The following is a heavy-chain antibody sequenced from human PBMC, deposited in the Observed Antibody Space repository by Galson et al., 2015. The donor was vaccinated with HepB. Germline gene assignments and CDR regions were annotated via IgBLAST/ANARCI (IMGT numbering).Heavy chain of an antibody. V-gene: IGHV4-4*02. D-gene: IGHD3-3*01. J-gene: IGHJ4*02. CDR2: THHSGIT. CDR3: AALTIFDKFRYYFAY. Sequence: EILSLTCTVSGGSINSTNWWSWVRQPPGKGLEWIGETHHSGITTYNPSLKSRVTISVENQFSLKLTSVTAADTAVYYCAALTIFDKFRYYFAYWGQGTLVTVSS. CDR1: GGSINSTNW.